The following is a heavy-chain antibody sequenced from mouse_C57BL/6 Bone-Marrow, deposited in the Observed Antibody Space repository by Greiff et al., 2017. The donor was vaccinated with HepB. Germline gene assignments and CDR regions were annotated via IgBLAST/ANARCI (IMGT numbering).Heavy chain of an antibody. V-gene: IGHV1-69*01. Sequence: QVQLQQPGAELVMPGASVKLSCKASGYTFTSYWMHWVKQRPGQGLEWIGEIDPSDSYTNYNQKFKGKSTLTVDKSSSTAYMQLSSLTSEDSAVYYCARPRRGAFGYWGQGTTLTVSS. J-gene: IGHJ2*01. CDR1: GYTFTSYW. CDR2: IDPSDSYT. D-gene: IGHD3-1*01. CDR3: ARPRRGAFGY.